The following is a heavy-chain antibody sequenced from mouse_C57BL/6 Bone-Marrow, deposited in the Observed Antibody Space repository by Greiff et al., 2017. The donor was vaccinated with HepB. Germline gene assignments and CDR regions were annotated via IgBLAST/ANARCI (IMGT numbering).Heavy chain of an antibody. CDR3: ARDYYYGSSYVDWYFDV. D-gene: IGHD1-1*01. CDR1: GYTFTSYN. J-gene: IGHJ1*03. Sequence: QVQLKESGAELVRPGASVKMSCKASGYTFTSYNMHWVKQTPRQGLEWIGAIYPGNGDTSYNQKFKGKATLTVDKSSSTAYMQLSSLTSEDSAVYFCARDYYYGSSYVDWYFDVWGTGTTVTVSS. CDR2: IYPGNGDT. V-gene: IGHV1-12*01.